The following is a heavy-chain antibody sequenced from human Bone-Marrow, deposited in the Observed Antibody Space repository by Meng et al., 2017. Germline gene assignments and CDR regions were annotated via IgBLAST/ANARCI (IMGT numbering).Heavy chain of an antibody. J-gene: IGHJ4*02. CDR2: IYYSGTT. CDR1: GVSVNSGSYA. CDR3: ARGQYY. Sequence: QVQLQESGPGLVRPSETLSLTGTVSGVSVNSGSYAWSWIRQPPGKGLEWIGNIYYSGTTNYNPSLKSRVTISIDASKNQFSLMLSSLTAADTAVYYCARGQYYWGQGTLVTVSS. V-gene: IGHV4-61*01.